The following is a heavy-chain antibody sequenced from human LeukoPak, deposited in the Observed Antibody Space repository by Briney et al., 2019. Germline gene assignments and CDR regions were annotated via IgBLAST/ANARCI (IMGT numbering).Heavy chain of an antibody. CDR3: AKVPMVRGTSPYFDY. V-gene: IGHV3-74*03. J-gene: IGHJ4*02. CDR2: INTDGSRT. Sequence: GGSLRLSCAASGFTFSTYWMHWVRQAPGKGLVWVSRINTDGSRTTYADSVRGRFTSSRDNAKNTVYLQMNSLRAEDTAVYYCAKVPMVRGTSPYFDYWGQGTLVTVSS. CDR1: GFTFSTYW. D-gene: IGHD3-10*01.